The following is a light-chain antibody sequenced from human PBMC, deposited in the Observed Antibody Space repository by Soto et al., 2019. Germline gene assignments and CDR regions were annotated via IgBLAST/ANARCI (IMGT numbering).Light chain of an antibody. CDR3: QQANSFPYT. J-gene: IGKJ2*01. CDR1: QAISSW. CDR2: AAS. V-gene: IGKV1-12*01. Sequence: DIQMTQSPSSVSASVGDRVTITCRASQAISSWLAWYQQQPGKAPKLLIYAASSLQSGVPSRFSGSGSGTDFTLTISSLQPEDFATYFCQQANSFPYTFGQGTKLEIK.